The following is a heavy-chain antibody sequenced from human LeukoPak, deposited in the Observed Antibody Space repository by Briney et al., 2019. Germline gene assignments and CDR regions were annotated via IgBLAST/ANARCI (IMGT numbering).Heavy chain of an antibody. J-gene: IGHJ3*02. CDR1: GGSISSYY. Sequence: KPSETLSLTCTVSGGSISSYYWSWIRQPPGKGLEWIGYIYYSGSTNYNPSLKSRVTISVDTSKNQFSLKLSSVTAADTAVYYCARAYCSGGSCYSFAHAFDIWGQGTMVTVSS. V-gene: IGHV4-59*01. D-gene: IGHD2-15*01. CDR3: ARAYCSGGSCYSFAHAFDI. CDR2: IYYSGST.